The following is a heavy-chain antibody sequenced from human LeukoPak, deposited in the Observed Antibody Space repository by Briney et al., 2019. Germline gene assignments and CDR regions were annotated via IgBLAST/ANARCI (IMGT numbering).Heavy chain of an antibody. CDR2: IYYSGST. CDR3: ARSSMVRGASDAFDI. Sequence: SQTLSLTCTVSGGSIRSGDYYWSWIRQPPGKGLEWIGYIYYSGSTHYNPSLKSRVPISVDTSKNQFSLNLISVTAADTAVYYCARSSMVRGASDAFDIWGQGTMVTVSS. D-gene: IGHD3-10*01. J-gene: IGHJ3*02. CDR1: GGSIRSGDYY. V-gene: IGHV4-30-4*01.